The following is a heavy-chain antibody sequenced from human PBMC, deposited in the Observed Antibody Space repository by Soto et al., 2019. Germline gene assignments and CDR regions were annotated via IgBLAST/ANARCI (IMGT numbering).Heavy chain of an antibody. CDR1: GGSFSGYY. CDR2: INHSGST. CDR3: ARADDSSGLDAFDI. V-gene: IGHV4-34*01. D-gene: IGHD3-22*01. Sequence: SETLSLTCAVYGGSFSGYYWSWIRQPPGKGLEWIGEINHSGSTNYNPSHKSRVTISVDTSKNQLSLKLSSVTAVDTAVYYCARADDSSGLDAFDIWGQGTMVTVSS. J-gene: IGHJ3*02.